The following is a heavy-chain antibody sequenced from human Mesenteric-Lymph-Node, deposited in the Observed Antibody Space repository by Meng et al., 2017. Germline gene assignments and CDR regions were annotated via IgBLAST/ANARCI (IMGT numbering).Heavy chain of an antibody. V-gene: IGHV3-11*01. J-gene: IGHJ4*02. CDR1: GFTFSDYY. CDR2: INTGGTTI. D-gene: IGHD3-3*01. Sequence: LSLTCAASGFTFSDYYMSWIRQAPGKGLEWVSYINTGGTTIYSADSVNGRFTISRDNAKNSLYLQMDSLRAEDTAVYYCARDSRLDFWSGYYVDYWGQGTLVTVSS. CDR3: ARDSRLDFWSGYYVDY.